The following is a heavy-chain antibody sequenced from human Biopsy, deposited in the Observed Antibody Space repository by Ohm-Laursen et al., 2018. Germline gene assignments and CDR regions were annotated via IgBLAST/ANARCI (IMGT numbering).Heavy chain of an antibody. CDR3: AREPRIAAVAYFDP. CDR1: GDSISNYY. Sequence: SETLSLTCTVSGDSISNYYWSWIRQPAGKGLEWIGSIYSSGSTNYNPSLKSRVTMSVDTSKNQFSLVLSSMTAADTAVYYCAREPRIAAVAYFDPWGQGTLVTVSS. D-gene: IGHD6-13*01. CDR2: IYSSGST. V-gene: IGHV4-4*07. J-gene: IGHJ5*02.